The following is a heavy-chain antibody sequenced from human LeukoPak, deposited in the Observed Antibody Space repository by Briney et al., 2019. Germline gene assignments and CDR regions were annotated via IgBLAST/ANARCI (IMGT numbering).Heavy chain of an antibody. CDR2: MRYDGSNK. D-gene: IGHD5-12*01. V-gene: IGHV3-30*02. CDR3: AKDSRYSGYVTGLGTQTFYFDY. J-gene: IGHJ4*02. Sequence: GGSLRLSCAASGFTFSSYGMHWVRQAPGKGLEWVAFMRYDGSNKYYADSVKGRFTISRDNSKNTLYLQMNSLRAEDTAVYYCAKDSRYSGYVTGLGTQTFYFDYWGQGTLVTVSS. CDR1: GFTFSSYG.